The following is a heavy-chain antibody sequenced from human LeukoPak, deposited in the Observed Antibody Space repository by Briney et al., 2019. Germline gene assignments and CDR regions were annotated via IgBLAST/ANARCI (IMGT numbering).Heavy chain of an antibody. J-gene: IGHJ3*02. V-gene: IGHV6-1*01. CDR3: ARDPTGNYGDHPPDAFDI. CDR2: TYYRSKWYN. CDR1: GDSVSSNSAA. D-gene: IGHD4-17*01. Sequence: SQTLSLTCAISGDSVSSNSAAWNWIRQSPSRGLEWLGRTYYRSKWYNDYAVSVKSRITINPDTSKNQFSLQLNSVTPEDTAVYYCARDPTGNYGDHPPDAFDIWGQGTMVTVSS.